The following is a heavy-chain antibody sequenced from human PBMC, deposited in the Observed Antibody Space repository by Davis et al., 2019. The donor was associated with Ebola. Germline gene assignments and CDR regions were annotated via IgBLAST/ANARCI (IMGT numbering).Heavy chain of an antibody. CDR3: AGGQWVLPEDY. Sequence: GGSLRLSCAASGFTFSSYWMSWVRQAPGKGLEWVANIKQDGSEKYYVDSVKGRFTISRDNTKNSLYLQMNGLRAEDTTVYYCAGGQWVLPEDYWGQGTLVTVSS. CDR1: GFTFSSYW. CDR2: IKQDGSEK. V-gene: IGHV3-7*01. J-gene: IGHJ4*02. D-gene: IGHD1-26*01.